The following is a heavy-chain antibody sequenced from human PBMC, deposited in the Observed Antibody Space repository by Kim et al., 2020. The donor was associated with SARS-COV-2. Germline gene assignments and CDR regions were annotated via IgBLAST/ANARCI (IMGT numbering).Heavy chain of an antibody. CDR3: AKKGPAPKQRNEDCSGGSCYGPFDP. J-gene: IGHJ5*02. CDR2: ISGSGGST. CDR1: GFTFSSYA. D-gene: IGHD2-15*01. Sequence: GGSLRLSCAASGFTFSSYAMSWVRQAPGKGLEWVSAISGSGGSTYYADSVKGRFTISRDNSKNTLYLQMNSLRAEDTAVYYCAKKGPAPKQRNEDCSGGSCYGPFDPWGQGTLVTVSS. V-gene: IGHV3-23*01.